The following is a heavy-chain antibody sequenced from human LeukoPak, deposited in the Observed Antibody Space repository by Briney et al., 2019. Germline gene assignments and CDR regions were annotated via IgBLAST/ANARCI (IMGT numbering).Heavy chain of an antibody. CDR3: AKRTYSDASGYLGSFHH. V-gene: IGHV3-23*01. Sequence: LGGSLRVSCAASGFTFNTYAMNWVRRAPGKGLEWVSAISGGDGSTYYADSVKGRFTISRDNSKNTLSLQMSSLRAEDTAVYYCAKRTYSDASGYLGSFHHWGQGTLVTVSS. J-gene: IGHJ4*02. CDR1: GFTFNTYA. CDR2: ISGGDGST. D-gene: IGHD3-22*01.